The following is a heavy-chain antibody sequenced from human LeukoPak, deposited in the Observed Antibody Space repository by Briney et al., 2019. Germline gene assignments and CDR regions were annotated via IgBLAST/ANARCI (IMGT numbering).Heavy chain of an antibody. CDR2: ISSSSGTII. V-gene: IGHV3-11*01. CDR1: GFTFSNSY. J-gene: IGHJ4*02. CDR3: VRENNWYFDY. Sequence: GGSLRLSCAASGFTFSNSYMSWIRQAPGKGLEWISYISSSSGTIIHYADSVKGRFTISRDNAKNSLYLQMTSLRAEDTAVYYCVRENNWYFDYWGQGALVTVSS. D-gene: IGHD1-1*01.